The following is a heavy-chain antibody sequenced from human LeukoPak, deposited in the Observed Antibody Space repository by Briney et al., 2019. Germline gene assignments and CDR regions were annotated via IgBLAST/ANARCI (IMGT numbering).Heavy chain of an antibody. Sequence: QPGGSLRLSCAASGFTFSSHGMHWVRQAPGKGLEWVAIIWYDGSKRYYADSVKGRFTISRDNAKNSLYLQMNSLRAEDTALYYCAKALAAGDSGSYYPLFDYWGQGTLVTVSS. CDR2: IWYDGSKR. CDR3: AKALAAGDSGSYYPLFDY. J-gene: IGHJ4*02. D-gene: IGHD1-26*01. CDR1: GFTFSSHG. V-gene: IGHV3-30*02.